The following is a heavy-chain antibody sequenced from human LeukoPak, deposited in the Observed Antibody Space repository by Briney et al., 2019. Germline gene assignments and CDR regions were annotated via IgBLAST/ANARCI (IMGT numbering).Heavy chain of an antibody. CDR1: GFTLRRCC. Sequence: GGTLRLSCAASGFTLRRCCMSWVREARGKGLEGGANIKQDGSEKYYVDSVKGRFTISRDNAKNSLYLQMNSLRAEDTAVYYCARGWEQLVLFDYWGQGTLVTVSS. V-gene: IGHV3-7*01. CDR2: IKQDGSEK. CDR3: ARGWEQLVLFDY. D-gene: IGHD6-6*01. J-gene: IGHJ4*02.